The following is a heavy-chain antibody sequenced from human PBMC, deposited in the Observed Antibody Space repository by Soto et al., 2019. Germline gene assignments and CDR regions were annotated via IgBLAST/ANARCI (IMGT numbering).Heavy chain of an antibody. CDR2: IASSGGNT. CDR3: AKNYFFDS. V-gene: IGHV3-23*01. Sequence: GGSLRLSCAASGFTFSSSAMSWVRQAPGKGLEWVSTIASSGGNTDYVDSVKGRFTISRDNSKNTLTLQMNSLRAEDTAIYYCAKNYFFDSWGQGTPVTVSS. J-gene: IGHJ4*02. CDR1: GFTFSSSA.